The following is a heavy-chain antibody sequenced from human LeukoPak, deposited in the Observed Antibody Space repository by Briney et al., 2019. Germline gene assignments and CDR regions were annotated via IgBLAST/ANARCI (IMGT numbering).Heavy chain of an antibody. Sequence: ASVKVSCKSSGYTFTSYYMHWVRQAPGPGLEWMGIINPSGGSTSYAQKFQGRVTMTRDTSTSTVYMELSSLRSEDTAVYYCARPRGPVYYDSSGYNSWWFDPWGQGTLVTVSS. D-gene: IGHD3-22*01. V-gene: IGHV1-46*01. CDR2: INPSGGST. J-gene: IGHJ5*02. CDR1: GYTFTSYY. CDR3: ARPRGPVYYDSSGYNSWWFDP.